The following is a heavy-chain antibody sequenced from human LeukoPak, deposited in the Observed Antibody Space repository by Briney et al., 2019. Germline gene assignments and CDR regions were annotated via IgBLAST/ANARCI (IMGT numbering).Heavy chain of an antibody. V-gene: IGHV1-18*04. CDR3: ARQVDEWEQQLVLDY. Sequence: ASVKVSCKASGYTFTSYGISWVRQAPGQGLEWMGWISAYNGNTNYAQKLQGRVTMTTDTSTSTAYMELRSLRSDDTAVYYCARQVDEWEQQLVLDYWGQGTLVTVSS. J-gene: IGHJ4*02. CDR2: ISAYNGNT. D-gene: IGHD6-13*01. CDR1: GYTFTSYG.